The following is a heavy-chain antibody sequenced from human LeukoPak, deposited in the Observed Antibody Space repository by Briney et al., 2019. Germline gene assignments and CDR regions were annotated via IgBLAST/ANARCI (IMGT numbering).Heavy chain of an antibody. CDR2: IIPIFGTA. V-gene: IGHV1-69*13. Sequence: SVKVSCKASGCTFTGYYMHWVRQAPGQGLEWMGGIIPIFGTANYAQKFQGRVTITADESTSTAYMELSSLRSEDTAVYYCARERDTYYYMDVWGKGTTVTVSS. CDR1: GCTFTGYY. J-gene: IGHJ6*03. CDR3: ARERDTYYYMDV.